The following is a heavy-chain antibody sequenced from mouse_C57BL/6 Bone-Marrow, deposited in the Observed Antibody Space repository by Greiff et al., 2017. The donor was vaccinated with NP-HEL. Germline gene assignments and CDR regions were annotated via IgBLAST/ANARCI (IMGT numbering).Heavy chain of an antibody. V-gene: IGHV1-82*01. CDR2: LYPGDGDT. Sequence: QVQLQQSGPELVKPGASVKISCKASGYAFSSSWMNWVKQRPGKGLEWIGRLYPGDGDTNYNGKFKGKATLTADKSSSTAYMQLSSLTSEDSAVYFCARDYYGSRYWYFDVWGTGTTVTVSS. CDR1: GYAFSSSW. D-gene: IGHD1-1*01. CDR3: ARDYYGSRYWYFDV. J-gene: IGHJ1*03.